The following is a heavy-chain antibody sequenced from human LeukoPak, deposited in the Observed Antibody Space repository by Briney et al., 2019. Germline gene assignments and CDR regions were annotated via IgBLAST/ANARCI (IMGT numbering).Heavy chain of an antibody. Sequence: GGSLRLSCAASGFTFSSYAMSWVRQAPGKGLEWVAVISYDGSNKYYADSVKGRFTISRDNSKNTLYLQMNSLRAEDTAVYYCARTPAAIVYWGQGTLVTVSS. CDR1: GFTFSSYA. CDR2: ISYDGSNK. CDR3: ARTPAAIVY. V-gene: IGHV3-30-3*01. D-gene: IGHD2-2*02. J-gene: IGHJ4*02.